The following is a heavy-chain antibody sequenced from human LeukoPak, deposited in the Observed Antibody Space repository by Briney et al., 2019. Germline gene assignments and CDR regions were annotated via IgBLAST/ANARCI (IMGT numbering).Heavy chain of an antibody. CDR3: AKDKVQLPD. CDR1: GFTFSSYG. D-gene: IGHD1-1*01. J-gene: IGHJ4*02. Sequence: PGGSLRLSCAASGFTFSSYGMHWVRQAPGKGLEWVAVISYDGSNKYYADSVKGRFTISRDNSKNTLYLQMNSLRAEDTAVYYCAKDKVQLPDWGQGTLVTVSS. V-gene: IGHV3-30*18. CDR2: ISYDGSNK.